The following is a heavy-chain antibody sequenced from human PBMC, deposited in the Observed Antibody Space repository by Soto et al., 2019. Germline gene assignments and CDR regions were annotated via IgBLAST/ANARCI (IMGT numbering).Heavy chain of an antibody. D-gene: IGHD3-3*01. V-gene: IGHV3-23*01. CDR3: AKFPKSRLLRFLEWSSDNWYDP. Sequence: PGGSLRLSCAASGFTFSSYAMSWVRQAPGKGLEWVSAIGGSGGSTYYADSVKGRFTISRDNSKNTLYLQMNSLRAEDTAVYYCAKFPKSRLLRFLEWSSDNWYDPSGQGTRVTDSS. J-gene: IGHJ5*02. CDR1: GFTFSSYA. CDR2: IGGSGGST.